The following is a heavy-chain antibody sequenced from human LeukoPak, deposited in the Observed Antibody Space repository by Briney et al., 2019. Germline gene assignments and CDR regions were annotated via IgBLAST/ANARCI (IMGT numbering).Heavy chain of an antibody. CDR2: INPNSGGT. CDR1: GYTFTGYY. Sequence: ASVKVSCKASGYTFTGYYMHWVRQAPGQGLEWMGWINPNSGGTNYAQKFQGRVTMTRDTSISTAYMELSRLGSDDTAVYYCARRFVYGGNSYYFDYWGQGTLVTVSS. J-gene: IGHJ4*02. CDR3: ARRFVYGGNSYYFDY. D-gene: IGHD4-23*01. V-gene: IGHV1-2*02.